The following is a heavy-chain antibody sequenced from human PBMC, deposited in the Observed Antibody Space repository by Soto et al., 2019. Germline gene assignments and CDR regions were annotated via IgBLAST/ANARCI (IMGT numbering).Heavy chain of an antibody. D-gene: IGHD6-13*01. CDR3: ARGLAAAGTLDY. CDR1: GFTFSSYS. V-gene: IGHV3-21*01. Sequence: EVQLVESEGGLVKPGGSLRLSCAASGFTFSSYSMNWVRQAPGKGLEWVSSISSSSSYIYYADSVKGRFTISRDNAKNSLYLQMNNLRAEDTAVYYCARGLAAAGTLDYWGQGTLVTVSS. J-gene: IGHJ4*02. CDR2: ISSSSSYI.